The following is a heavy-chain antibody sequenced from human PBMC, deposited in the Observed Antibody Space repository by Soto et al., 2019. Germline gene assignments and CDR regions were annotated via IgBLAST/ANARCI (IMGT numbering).Heavy chain of an antibody. CDR3: ARQGPYSYGYYYNGMDV. V-gene: IGHV1-8*01. CDR1: GYTFSSYY. Sequence: GTSVMVSCKASGYTFSSYYLNRVPQASGQGLEWMGWMNGNGGYTGYAQKFQGRVTMTRNTSISTAYMERSSLRFEDTAVYYCARQGPYSYGYYYNGMDVWGQGTTVTVSS. D-gene: IGHD5-18*01. CDR2: MNGNGGYT. J-gene: IGHJ6*02.